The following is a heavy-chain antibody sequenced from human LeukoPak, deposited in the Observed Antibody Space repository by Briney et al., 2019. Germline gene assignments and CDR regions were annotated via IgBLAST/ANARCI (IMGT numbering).Heavy chain of an antibody. CDR3: VKDRLPQYYHGGETLIDH. CDR2: ITWNSGNV. Sequence: PGGSLRLSCAASGFTFSGSAMHWVRQASGKGLEWVAGITWNSGNVGYADSVKGRFTISRDNAKNSLDLHLNSLRAEDTALYYCVKDRLPQYYHGGETLIDHWGQGALVFVSS. J-gene: IGHJ4*02. D-gene: IGHD3-10*01. V-gene: IGHV3-9*01. CDR1: GFTFSGSA.